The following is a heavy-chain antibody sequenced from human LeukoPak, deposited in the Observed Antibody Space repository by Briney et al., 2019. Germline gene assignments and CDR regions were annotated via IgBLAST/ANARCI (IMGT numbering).Heavy chain of an antibody. CDR3: ARGDFCSSSSCYLRPMDV. CDR2: IYYSESS. D-gene: IGHD2-2*01. Sequence: SETLSLTCTVSGGSLSDYYWSWIRQPPGKGLEWIGFIYYSESSTYNPSINSRVTMSVYTAKNQFSLRLRSVTAADTAVYYCARGDFCSSSSCYLRPMDVWGKGTTVTVSS. J-gene: IGHJ6*03. CDR1: GGSLSDYY. V-gene: IGHV4-59*01.